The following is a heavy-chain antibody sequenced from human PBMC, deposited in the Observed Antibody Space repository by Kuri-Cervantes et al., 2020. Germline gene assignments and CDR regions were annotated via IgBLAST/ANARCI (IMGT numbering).Heavy chain of an antibody. D-gene: IGHD5-24*01. V-gene: IGHV3-30*18. J-gene: IGHJ4*02. Sequence: LSLTCAASGFTFSSYGMHWVRQAPGKGLEWVAVISYDGSNKYYADSVKGRFTISRDNFKNTLYLQMNSLRAEDTAVYYCAKEDSRDGYNSFFDYWGQGTLVTVSS. CDR1: GFTFSSYG. CDR3: AKEDSRDGYNSFFDY. CDR2: ISYDGSNK.